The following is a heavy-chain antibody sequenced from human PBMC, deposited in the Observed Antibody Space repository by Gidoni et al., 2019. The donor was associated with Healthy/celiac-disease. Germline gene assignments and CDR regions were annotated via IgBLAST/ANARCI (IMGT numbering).Heavy chain of an antibody. CDR3: AKDSALHGYYYGMDV. CDR2: ISWNSGSI. V-gene: IGHV3-9*01. Sequence: EVQLVECGGGLVQPGRSLRPSCAASGFTFDDYAIHGVRQAPGKGLEWVSGISWNSGSIGYADSVKGRFTISRNNAKNSLYLQMNSLRAEDTALYYCAKDSALHGYYYGMDVWGQGTTVTVSS. J-gene: IGHJ6*02. D-gene: IGHD6-6*01. CDR1: GFTFDDYA.